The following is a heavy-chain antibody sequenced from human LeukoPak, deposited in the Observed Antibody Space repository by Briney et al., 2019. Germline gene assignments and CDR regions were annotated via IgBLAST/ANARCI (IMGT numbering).Heavy chain of an antibody. J-gene: IGHJ4*02. V-gene: IGHV4-39*01. CDR3: ARVDIAVVPSTTFDC. D-gene: IGHD2-2*01. CDR2: IYYSGNT. Sequence: SETLSLTCTVSGGSISSTTYYWGCIRLPPGKGLECIGSIYYSGNTYYNPSLKSRVTISVDTSKNQFSLRLRSVTAADTAVHYCARVDIAVVPSTTFDCWGQETLVTVSS. CDR1: GGSISSTTYY.